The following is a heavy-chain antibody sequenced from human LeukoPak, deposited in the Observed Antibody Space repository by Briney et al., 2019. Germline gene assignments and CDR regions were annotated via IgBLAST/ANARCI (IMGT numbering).Heavy chain of an antibody. CDR3: ARGPVPDCSGGSCYSLGFGY. V-gene: IGHV4-34*01. D-gene: IGHD2-15*01. Sequence: SETLSLTCAVSGGSFSGYYWSWIRQPPGKGLEWIGEINHSGSTNYNPSLKSRVTISVDTSKNQFSLKLSSVTAADTAVYYCARGPVPDCSGGSCYSLGFGYWGQGTLVTVSS. CDR1: GGSFSGYY. J-gene: IGHJ4*02. CDR2: INHSGST.